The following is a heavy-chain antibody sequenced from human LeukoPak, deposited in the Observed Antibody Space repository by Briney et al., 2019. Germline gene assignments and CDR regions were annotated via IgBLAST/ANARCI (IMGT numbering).Heavy chain of an antibody. J-gene: IGHJ5*02. V-gene: IGHV3-15*01. CDR2: IKSKTDGGTT. D-gene: IGHD2-15*01. CDR3: TTEYCSGCSCYSAFSPSTFDP. CDR1: GFTLSNAW. Sequence: PGGSLRLSCAASGFTLSNAWMLWVRQAPGKGLDWVGRIKSKTDGGTTDYAAPVKGRFTISRDDSKNTLYLQMNSLKTEDTAVYYCTTEYCSGCSCYSAFSPSTFDPWGQGTLVTVSS.